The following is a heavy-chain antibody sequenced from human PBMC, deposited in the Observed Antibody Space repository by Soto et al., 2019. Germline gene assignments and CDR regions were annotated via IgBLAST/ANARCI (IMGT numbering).Heavy chain of an antibody. CDR2: ISYDGSNK. D-gene: IGHD3-3*01. CDR3: AHLEGLFDP. J-gene: IGHJ5*02. V-gene: IGHV3-30-3*01. Sequence: QVQLVESGGGVVQPGRSLRLSCAASGFTFSSYAMHWVRQAPGKGLEWVAVISYDGSNKYYADSVKGRFTISRDNCKNTLYLQTNSLRAEDTAVYYCAHLEGLFDPWGQGTLVTVSS. CDR1: GFTFSSYA.